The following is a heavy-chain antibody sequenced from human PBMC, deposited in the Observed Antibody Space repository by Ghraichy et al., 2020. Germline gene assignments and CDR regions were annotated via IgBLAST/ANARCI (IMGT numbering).Heavy chain of an antibody. Sequence: SETLSLTCAVSGGSISSSNWWSWVRQPPGKGLEWIGEIYHSGSTNYNPSLKSRVTISVDKSKNQFSLKLSSVTAADTAVYYCARGGRLIYYYGMDVWGQGTTVTVSS. D-gene: IGHD2-15*01. CDR3: ARGGRLIYYYGMDV. CDR1: GGSISSSNW. J-gene: IGHJ6*02. CDR2: IYHSGST. V-gene: IGHV4-4*02.